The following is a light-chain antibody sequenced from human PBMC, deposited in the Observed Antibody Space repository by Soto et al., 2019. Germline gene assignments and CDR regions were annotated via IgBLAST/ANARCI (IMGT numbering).Light chain of an antibody. J-gene: IGKJ2*02. CDR1: QSVSSSY. V-gene: IGKV3-20*01. CDR3: QKYNSAPCT. Sequence: EIVLTQSPGTLSLSPGERATLSCRASQSVSSSYLAWYQQKPDQPPRLLIYGASSTATGIPDRFSGSGSGTDFTLTISRLQPEDFAVYYCQKYNSAPCTFGQGTKLEIK. CDR2: GAS.